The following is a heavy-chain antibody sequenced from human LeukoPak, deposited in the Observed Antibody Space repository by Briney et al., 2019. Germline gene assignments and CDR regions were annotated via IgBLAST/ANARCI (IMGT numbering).Heavy chain of an antibody. J-gene: IGHJ4*02. D-gene: IGHD3-22*01. CDR3: AKDRPNYHESNGHYYRRNGDY. V-gene: IGHV3-23*01. CDR1: GFTFSSYA. CDR2: ISSSGDIT. Sequence: GGSLRLSCAASGFTFSSYAMGWVRQAPGKGLERVSGISSSGDITFYADSVKGRFTISRDNSRYTLYLQMNSLRAEDAAMYYCAKDRPNYHESNGHYYRRNGDYWGQGTLVTVSS.